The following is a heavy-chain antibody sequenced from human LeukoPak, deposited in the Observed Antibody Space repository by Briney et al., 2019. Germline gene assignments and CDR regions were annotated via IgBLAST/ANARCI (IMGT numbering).Heavy chain of an antibody. CDR2: IYSDGST. Sequence: GGSLRLSCATSGFTFSSYEMNWVRQAPGKGLEWVSVIYSDGSTYYADSVKGRFTISRDNSKNTLYLQMNSLRVEDTAVYHCARNYGDYWGQGTLVTVSS. CDR3: ARNYGDY. J-gene: IGHJ4*02. CDR1: GFTFSSYE. V-gene: IGHV3-66*01.